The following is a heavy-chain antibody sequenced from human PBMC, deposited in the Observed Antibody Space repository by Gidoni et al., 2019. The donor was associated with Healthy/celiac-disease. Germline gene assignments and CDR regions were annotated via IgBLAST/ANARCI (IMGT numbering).Heavy chain of an antibody. CDR1: TFSNAW. CDR2: IKSKTDGGTT. Sequence: TFSNAWMNWVRQAPGKGLEWVGRIKSKTDGGTTDYAAPVKGRFTISRDDSKNTLYLQMNSLKTEDTAVYYCTLTGSIFGVVTGYMDVWGKGTTVTVSS. V-gene: IGHV3-15*07. J-gene: IGHJ6*03. CDR3: TLTGSIFGVVTGYMDV. D-gene: IGHD3-3*01.